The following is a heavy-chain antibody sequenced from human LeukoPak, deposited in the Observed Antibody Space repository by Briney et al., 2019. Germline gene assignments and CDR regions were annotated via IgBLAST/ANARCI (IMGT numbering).Heavy chain of an antibody. CDR3: ARSLEADY. CDR1: GFTFSTYT. CDR2: ISSSSSTI. V-gene: IGHV3-48*04. J-gene: IGHJ4*02. Sequence: RGSLRLSCAASGFTFSTYTMNWVRQAPGKGLEWVSCISSSSSTIHYADSVKGRFTISRDNAKNSLYLQMNSLRAEDAAVYYCARSLEADYWGQGTLVTVSS.